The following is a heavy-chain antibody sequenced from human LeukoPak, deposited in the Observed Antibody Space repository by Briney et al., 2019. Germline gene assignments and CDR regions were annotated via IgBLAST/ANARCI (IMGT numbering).Heavy chain of an antibody. V-gene: IGHV4-34*01. J-gene: IGHJ4*02. CDR1: GGSFSGYY. D-gene: IGHD5-18*01. CDR3: ARGRRGYSYERPFVY. Sequence: SSETLSLTCAVYGGSFSGYYWSWIRQPPGKGLEWIGEINHSGSTNYNPSLKSRVTISVDTSKNQFSLKLSSVTAADTAVYYCARGRRGYSYERPFVYWGQGTLVTVSS. CDR2: INHSGST.